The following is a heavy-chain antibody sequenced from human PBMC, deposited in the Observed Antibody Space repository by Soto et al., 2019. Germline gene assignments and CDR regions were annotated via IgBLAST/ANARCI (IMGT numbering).Heavy chain of an antibody. Sequence: PSETLSLTCAVSGGSISSSNWWSWVRQPPGKGLEWIGEIYHSGSTNYNPSLKSRVTISVDKSKNQFSLKLSSVTAADTAVYYCARESGGSSSSGSLTLRYYYYGMDVWGQGTTVTAP. CDR1: GGSISSSNW. CDR2: IYHSGST. J-gene: IGHJ6*02. V-gene: IGHV4-4*02. CDR3: ARESGGSSSSGSLTLRYYYYGMDV. D-gene: IGHD6-6*01.